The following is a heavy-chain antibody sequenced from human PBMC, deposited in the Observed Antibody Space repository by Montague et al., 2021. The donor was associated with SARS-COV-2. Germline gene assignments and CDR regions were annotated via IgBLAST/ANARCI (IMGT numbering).Heavy chain of an antibody. CDR1: GDSVLPNSAA. D-gene: IGHD3-22*01. Sequence: CAISGDSVLPNSAAWSWFRQSPSRGLEWLGWTYHRSKWYLDYAVAVKGRITINADTSRNQFSLQLNSVTPEAAAVYYCARAPYSSGFYGMDVWGQGTTVTVSS. CDR2: TYHRSKWYL. CDR3: ARAPYSSGFYGMDV. J-gene: IGHJ6*02. V-gene: IGHV6-1*01.